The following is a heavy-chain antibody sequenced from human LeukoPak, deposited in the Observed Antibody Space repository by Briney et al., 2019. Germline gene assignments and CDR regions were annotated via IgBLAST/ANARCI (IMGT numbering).Heavy chain of an antibody. CDR2: VNPDSGDT. J-gene: IGHJ5*02. D-gene: IGHD6-19*01. V-gene: IGHV1-2*02. CDR1: GYKFTAYY. CDR3: ARVWDASGWSNWFDP. Sequence: ASVKVSCKSSGYKFTAYYIHWIRQAPGQGLEWMGGVNPDSGDTNCTQKYQGRLTLTRDTSVTTVYMELSSLTSDDTAVYYCARVWDASGWSNWFDPWGQGTLVTVSS.